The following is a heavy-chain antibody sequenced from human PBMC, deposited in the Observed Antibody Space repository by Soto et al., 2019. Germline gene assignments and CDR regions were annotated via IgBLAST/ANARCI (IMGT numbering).Heavy chain of an antibody. CDR2: IKQDGSEK. Sequence: PGGSLRLSCAASGFTFSSYWMSWVRQTPGKGLEWVANIKQDGSEKWYVDSVKGRFTISRDNAKKSLYLQMNSLRAEDTAVYYCVLWPPYYFDYWGQGTLVTVSS. CDR3: VLWPPYYFDY. CDR1: GFTFSSYW. J-gene: IGHJ4*02. D-gene: IGHD3-10*01. V-gene: IGHV3-7*05.